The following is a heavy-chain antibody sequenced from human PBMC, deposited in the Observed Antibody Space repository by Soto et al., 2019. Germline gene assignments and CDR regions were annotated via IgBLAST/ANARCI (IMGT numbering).Heavy chain of an antibody. CDR3: AGHYCSSTSCYFFGMDV. CDR2: INAGNGNT. Sequence: GASVKVSCKASGYTFTSYAMHWVRQAPGQRLEWMGWINAGNGNTQYSQKFQGRVTITRDTSASTAYMELSSLRSEDTAVYYCAGHYCSSTSCYFFGMDVWGQGTTVTVSS. CDR1: GYTFTSYA. J-gene: IGHJ6*02. V-gene: IGHV1-3*01. D-gene: IGHD2-2*01.